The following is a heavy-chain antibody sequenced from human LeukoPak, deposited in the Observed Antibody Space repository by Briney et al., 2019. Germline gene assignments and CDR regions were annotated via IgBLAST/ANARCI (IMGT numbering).Heavy chain of an antibody. CDR1: GGSISSSSYY. J-gene: IGHJ4*02. CDR2: MSHIGST. V-gene: IGHV4-39*01. Sequence: SECLSLTCTVAGGSISSSSYYWGWVRQPPGKGLEWIGSMSHIGSTSYNTAPSSRLTISVDTSKNQFSLNLASVTATETAVYYCASHRHMGGHHLWGQGTLVTLS. D-gene: IGHD3-16*01. CDR3: ASHRHMGGHHL.